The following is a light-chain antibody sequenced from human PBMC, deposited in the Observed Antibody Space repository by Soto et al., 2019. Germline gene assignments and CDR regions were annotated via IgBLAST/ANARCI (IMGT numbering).Light chain of an antibody. Sequence: EIELTQSPGTLSLSPGERATLSCRASQTVSSSYLAWYQQKPGQAPRLLIYGASSRATGIPDRFSGSGSGTDFTLTISRLEPEDFAVYYCQQYGSSPSTFGPGTKVDMK. V-gene: IGKV3-20*01. J-gene: IGKJ3*01. CDR2: GAS. CDR3: QQYGSSPST. CDR1: QTVSSSY.